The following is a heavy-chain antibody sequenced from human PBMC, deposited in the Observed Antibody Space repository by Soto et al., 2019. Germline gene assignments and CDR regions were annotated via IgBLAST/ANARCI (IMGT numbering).Heavy chain of an antibody. J-gene: IGHJ1*01. Sequence: GSLRLSCAASGFTFSSDAMSWVRQAPGKGLEWVSGISGSGDSTYYADSVKGRFTISRDNSKNTLYLQMNSLRAEDTAVYYCAKGVPGIAVAGTGYFQHWGQGT. CDR3: AKGVPGIAVAGTGYFQH. D-gene: IGHD6-19*01. CDR2: ISGSGDST. V-gene: IGHV3-23*01. CDR1: GFTFSSDA.